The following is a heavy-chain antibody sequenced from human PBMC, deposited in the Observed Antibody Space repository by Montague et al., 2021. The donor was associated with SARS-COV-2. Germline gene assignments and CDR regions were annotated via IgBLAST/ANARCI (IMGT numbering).Heavy chain of an antibody. CDR1: GGSLNNYF. Sequence: SETLSLTCTVSGGSLNNYFWSWIRQPPGKGLEWIGYISDSGSTKYNPSLQSRVTISVDTARNQFSLKLLSVTAADTAVYYCARDRVDRYVGSRTAYGMDVWGQGTTVTVSS. CDR2: ISDSGST. V-gene: IGHV4-59*12. CDR3: ARDRVDRYVGSRTAYGMDV. D-gene: IGHD3/OR15-3a*01. J-gene: IGHJ6*02.